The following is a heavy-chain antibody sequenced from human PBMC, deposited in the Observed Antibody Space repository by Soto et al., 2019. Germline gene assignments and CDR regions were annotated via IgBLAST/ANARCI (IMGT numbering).Heavy chain of an antibody. CDR3: EREPSNSAHNFEIGINIWYLDS. V-gene: IGHV4-4*07. CDR2: IFPNGNT. D-gene: IGHD3-3*02. J-gene: IGHJ4*02. Sequence: PSSTXSLTCTCSLFYVNTLQFIWFRHPAGKGLEFIGRIFPNGNTDYSPSLKSRVTLSVDTSKNQISLNLTSVTAADMAVYYGEREPSNSAHNFEIGINIWYLDSCGQG. CDR1: LFYVNTLQ.